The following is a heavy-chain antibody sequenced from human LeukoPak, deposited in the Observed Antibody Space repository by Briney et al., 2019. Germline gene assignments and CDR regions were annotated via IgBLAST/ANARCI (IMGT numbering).Heavy chain of an antibody. V-gene: IGHV3-48*03. CDR1: GFTFSSYE. CDR3: ARTLTTVTTLDY. J-gene: IGHJ4*02. D-gene: IGHD4-17*01. CDR2: ICSSGSAI. Sequence: PGGSLRLSCAASGFTFSSYEMNWVRQAPGKGLEWVSYICSSGSAIYYADSVKGRFTISRDNAKNSLHLQMNSLRAEDTGVYYCARTLTTVTTLDYWGQGTLVTVSS.